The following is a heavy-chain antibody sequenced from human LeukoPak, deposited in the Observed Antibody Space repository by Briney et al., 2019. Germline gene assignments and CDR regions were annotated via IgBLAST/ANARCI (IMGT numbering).Heavy chain of an antibody. CDR2: ISYDGSNK. J-gene: IGHJ4*02. CDR1: GFTFGDYA. D-gene: IGHD1-26*01. V-gene: IGHV3-30-3*01. Sequence: GGSLRLSCTASGFTFGDYAMHWVRQAPGKGLEWVAVISYDGSNKYYADSVKGRFTISRDNSKNTLYLQMNSLRAEDTAVYYCARASIVGETGYFDYWGQGTLVTVSS. CDR3: ARASIVGETGYFDY.